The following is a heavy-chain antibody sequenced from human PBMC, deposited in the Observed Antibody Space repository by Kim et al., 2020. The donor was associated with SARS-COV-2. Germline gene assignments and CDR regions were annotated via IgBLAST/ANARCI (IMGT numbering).Heavy chain of an antibody. V-gene: IGHV3-74*01. Sequence: ADSVKCRFTISRDNAKNTLYLQMNSLRVEDTAVYYCAKPIAVAGTGGFDPWGQGTLVTVSS. CDR3: AKPIAVAGTGGFDP. D-gene: IGHD6-19*01. J-gene: IGHJ5*02.